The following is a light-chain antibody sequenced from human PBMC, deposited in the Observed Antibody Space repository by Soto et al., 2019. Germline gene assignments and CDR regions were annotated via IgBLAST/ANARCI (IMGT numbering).Light chain of an antibody. J-gene: IGKJ1*01. Sequence: DIPLTQSPSSLSASVGDRDSISCRASQSISNYLNWYQQKPGKAPKVLIFAASELQSGVPSRFSGSGSGTDFTLTISSLQPDDFATYYCQQSYTRTFGQGTRVEL. CDR1: QSISNY. CDR3: QQSYTRT. CDR2: AAS. V-gene: IGKV1-39*01.